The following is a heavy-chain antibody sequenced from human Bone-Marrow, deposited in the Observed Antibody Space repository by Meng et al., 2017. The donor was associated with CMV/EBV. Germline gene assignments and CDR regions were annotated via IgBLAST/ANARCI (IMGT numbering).Heavy chain of an antibody. CDR3: ASLTYSISIRCYNSDD. CDR2: IYYSGSA. D-gene: IGHD2-2*02. V-gene: IGHV4-59*01. CDR1: GGSISSYY. J-gene: IGHJ4*02. Sequence: SETLSLTCTVSGGSISSYYWCWIRQPPGKGLEWIGFIYYSGSANYNPYPTSRGTISVDTYKNQISLKLSPVTAADTAVYYCASLTYSISIRCYNSDDWGQGTRVTVSS.